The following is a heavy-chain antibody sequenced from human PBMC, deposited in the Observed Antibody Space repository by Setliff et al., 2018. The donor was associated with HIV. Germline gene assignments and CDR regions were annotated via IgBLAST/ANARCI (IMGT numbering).Heavy chain of an antibody. V-gene: IGHV4-61*02. J-gene: IGHJ5*01. CDR1: GGSIDSGNYD. CDR3: VRSGCNGNICYDARGWLDS. CDR2: IYTRGST. Sequence: PSETLSLTCTASGGSIDSGNYDWNWVRQPGGTGLEWIGRIYTRGSTKYSPTFESGVTMSLDTSKNQFSLNLRSVTAADTALYYCVRSGCNGNICYDARGWLDSWGQGTQVTVSS. D-gene: IGHD5-12*01.